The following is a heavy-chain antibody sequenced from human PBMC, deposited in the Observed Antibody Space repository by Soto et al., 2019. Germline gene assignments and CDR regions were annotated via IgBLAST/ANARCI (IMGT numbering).Heavy chain of an antibody. J-gene: IGHJ4*02. V-gene: IGHV1-18*01. CDR3: ARDTPPAAY. CDR1: GYNFTSYH. Sequence: QVQLVQSGAEAKKPRASVKVSCKTSGYNFTSYHISWVRQAPGQGLEWMGWISAYNTKSNYAQKFRGRVTMATDTLTSTGYTELRRVRSDNTAVYYGARDTPPAAYWGQGKLVTVPS. CDR2: ISAYNTKS.